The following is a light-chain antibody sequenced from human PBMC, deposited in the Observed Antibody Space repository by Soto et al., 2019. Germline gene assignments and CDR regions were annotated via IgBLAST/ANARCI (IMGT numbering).Light chain of an antibody. V-gene: IGKV3-20*01. CDR3: QQYGSSPFT. J-gene: IGKJ3*01. CDR1: QSVSSSY. Sequence: EIVLTQSPGTLSLSPGERATLSCRASQSVSSSYLAWYQKKPGQAPRLLIYGASSRPTGIPDRFSGSGSGTDFTLTISRLEPEDFAVYYCQQYGSSPFTFGPGTTVDIK. CDR2: GAS.